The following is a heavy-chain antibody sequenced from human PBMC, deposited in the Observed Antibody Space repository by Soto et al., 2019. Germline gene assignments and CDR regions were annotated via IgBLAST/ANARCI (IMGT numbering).Heavy chain of an antibody. CDR1: GYTFTSYG. CDR3: ASGSQTSSSSEVKP. D-gene: IGHD6-6*01. J-gene: IGHJ5*02. V-gene: IGHV1-18*01. Sequence: ASVKVSCKASGYTFTSYGISWVRQAPGQGLEWMGWISAYNGNTNYAQKLQGRVTMTTDTSTSTAYMELRSLRSDDTAVYYCASGSQTSSSSEVKPCGQGTLVTVSS. CDR2: ISAYNGNT.